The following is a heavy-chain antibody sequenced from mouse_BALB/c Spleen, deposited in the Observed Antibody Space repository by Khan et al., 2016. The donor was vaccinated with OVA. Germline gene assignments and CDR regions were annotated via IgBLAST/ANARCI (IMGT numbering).Heavy chain of an antibody. J-gene: IGHJ2*01. V-gene: IGHV3-2*02. CDR3: ARTARIKY. CDR2: LRYSGST. D-gene: IGHD1-2*01. CDR1: GYSITSGYG. Sequence: EVQLQESGPGLVKPSQSLSLTCTVTGYSITSGYGWNWIRQFPGNKLEWMGYLRYSGSTNYNPSLKSRISITRDTANNQFFLQLNSVTTEDTATYYCARTARIKYWGQGTTLTVSS.